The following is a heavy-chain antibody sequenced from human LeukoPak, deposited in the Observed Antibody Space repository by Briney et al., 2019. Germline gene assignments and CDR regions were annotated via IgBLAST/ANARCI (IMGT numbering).Heavy chain of an antibody. V-gene: IGHV3-30-3*01. D-gene: IGHD6-19*01. Sequence: GGSLRLSCAASGFTFSNFAMHWVRQAPGKGLEWVAVISYDGSNKYYADSVKGRFTISRDISKNTLYLQMNSLRAEDTALYYCARVGYTSAWFLYYWGQGTLVTVSS. CDR2: ISYDGSNK. CDR3: ARVGYTSAWFLYY. CDR1: GFTFSNFA. J-gene: IGHJ4*02.